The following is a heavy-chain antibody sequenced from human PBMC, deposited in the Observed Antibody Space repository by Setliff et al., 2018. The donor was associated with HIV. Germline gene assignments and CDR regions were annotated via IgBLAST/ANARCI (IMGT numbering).Heavy chain of an antibody. V-gene: IGHV4-34*01. CDR2: INHSGST. CDR1: GGSFSGYY. D-gene: IGHD1-26*01. J-gene: IGHJ4*02. CDR3: AGGPGTTSLHY. Sequence: PSETLSLTCAVYGGSFSGYYWSWIRQPPGKGLEWIGDINHSGSTNYNMSLWSRVTISLDASRNQFSLELISVTAADTAVYYCAGGPGTTSLHYWAQGTLVTV.